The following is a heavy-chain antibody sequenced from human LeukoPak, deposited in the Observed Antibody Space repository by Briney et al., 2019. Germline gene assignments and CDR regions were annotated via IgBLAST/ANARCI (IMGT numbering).Heavy chain of an antibody. CDR3: AKDGYSSGWFHFDY. CDR2: IDGSGADT. CDR1: GFRFSTYA. V-gene: IGHV3-23*01. D-gene: IGHD6-19*01. Sequence: GGSLRLSCKGSGFRFSTYAMSWVRQAPGQGLEWLSTIDGSGADTYYAASVKGRFTISRDNSKNTVYLQMNSLRAEDTAVYHCAKDGYSSGWFHFDYWGQGTLVTVSS. J-gene: IGHJ4*02.